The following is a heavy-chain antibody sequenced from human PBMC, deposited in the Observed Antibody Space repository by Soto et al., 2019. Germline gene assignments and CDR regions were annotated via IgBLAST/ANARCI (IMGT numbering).Heavy chain of an antibody. V-gene: IGHV4-39*01. J-gene: IGHJ4*02. D-gene: IGHD2-15*01. CDR3: ARHRPQEDGTKKEFDH. CDR1: GDSINSGTYS. CDR2: IYYSGNT. Sequence: QLHLQESGPGLVKPSETLSLTCTVSGDSINSGTYSWGWIRQPPGKGLEDIGTIYYSGNTYYNSSLTSRVTISLDTSKNQFSLKLTSVTAADTAVYYCARHRPQEDGTKKEFDHWGQGTLVTVSS.